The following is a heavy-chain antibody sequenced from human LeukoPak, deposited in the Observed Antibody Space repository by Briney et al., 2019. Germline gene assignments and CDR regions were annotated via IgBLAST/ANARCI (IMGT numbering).Heavy chain of an antibody. CDR3: AKENSPFASSVVKKLGGGAFDI. CDR2: ISYDGSNK. Sequence: GGSLRLSCAASGFTFSSHGMHWVRQAPGKGLEWVAVISYDGSNKYYADSVKGRFTISRDNSKNTLYLQMNSLRAEDTAVYYCAKENSPFASSVVKKLGGGAFDIWGQGTRVTVSS. J-gene: IGHJ3*02. D-gene: IGHD2-15*01. V-gene: IGHV3-30*18. CDR1: GFTFSSHG.